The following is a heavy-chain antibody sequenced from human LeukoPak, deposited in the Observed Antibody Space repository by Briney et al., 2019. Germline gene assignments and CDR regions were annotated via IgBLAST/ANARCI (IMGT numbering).Heavy chain of an antibody. CDR1: GFTFSSSW. Sequence: GGSLRLSCAASGFTFSSSWMTWVRQAPGKGLEWVANIKPDGSEGSYVDSVKGRFTISRDNAKNPLFLQMSSLRAEDTAVYYCARDYASDYWGQGTLVTVSS. CDR2: IKPDGSEG. CDR3: ARDYASDY. J-gene: IGHJ4*02. D-gene: IGHD3-10*01. V-gene: IGHV3-7*01.